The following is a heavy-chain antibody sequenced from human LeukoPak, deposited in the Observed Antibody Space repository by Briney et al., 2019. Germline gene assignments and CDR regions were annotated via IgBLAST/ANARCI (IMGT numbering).Heavy chain of an antibody. Sequence: SETLSLTCTVSGGSISSYYWSWIRQPAGKGLEWIGRIYTSGSTNYNPSLKSRVTISVDTSKNQFSLKLSSVTAADTAVDYCARYVWGSYPTFEDYLGQGTLVTVSS. CDR3: ARYVWGSYPTFEDY. J-gene: IGHJ4*02. CDR1: GGSISSYY. CDR2: IYTSGST. V-gene: IGHV4-4*07. D-gene: IGHD3-16*02.